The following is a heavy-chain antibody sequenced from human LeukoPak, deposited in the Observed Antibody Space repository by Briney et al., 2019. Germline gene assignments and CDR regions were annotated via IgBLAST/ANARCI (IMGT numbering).Heavy chain of an antibody. J-gene: IGHJ2*01. CDR3: ASRSRGSSWYSWVGYFDL. CDR1: GGSFSGYY. D-gene: IGHD6-13*01. Sequence: NPSETLSLTCAVYGGSFSGYYWSWIRQPPGKGLEWIGEINHSGSTNYNPSLKSRVTISVDTSKNQFSLKLSSVTAADTAVYYCASRSRGSSWYSWVGYFDLWGRGTLVTVSS. V-gene: IGHV4-34*01. CDR2: INHSGST.